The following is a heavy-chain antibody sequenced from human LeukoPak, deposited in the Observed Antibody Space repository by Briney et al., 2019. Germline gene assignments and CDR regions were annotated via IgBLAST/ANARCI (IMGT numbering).Heavy chain of an antibody. CDR1: GFTVSSNY. J-gene: IGHJ4*02. V-gene: IGHV3-53*01. CDR2: IYSGGST. CDR3: ARGGRYAYFLDY. D-gene: IGHD3-16*01. Sequence: GGSLRLSCAASGFTVSSNYMSWVRQAPGKGLEWVSVIYSGGSTYYADSVKGRFTISRDNAKNTVYVHMNSLRDEDTAVYYCARGGRYAYFLDYWGQGTLVTVSS.